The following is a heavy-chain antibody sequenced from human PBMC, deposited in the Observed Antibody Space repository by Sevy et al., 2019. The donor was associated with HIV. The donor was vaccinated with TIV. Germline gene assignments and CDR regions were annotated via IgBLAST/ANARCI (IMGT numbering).Heavy chain of an antibody. D-gene: IGHD2-2*02. CDR1: GFTVSSNY. V-gene: IGHV3-53*01. Sequence: GGSLRLSCAASGFTVSSNYMSWVRQAPGKGLEWVSVIYSGGSTYYADSVKGRFTISRDNSKNTLYLKRNSLRAEDTAVYYCARDRTRYCSSTSCYTVYFDYWGQGTLVTVSS. CDR2: IYSGGST. J-gene: IGHJ4*02. CDR3: ARDRTRYCSSTSCYTVYFDY.